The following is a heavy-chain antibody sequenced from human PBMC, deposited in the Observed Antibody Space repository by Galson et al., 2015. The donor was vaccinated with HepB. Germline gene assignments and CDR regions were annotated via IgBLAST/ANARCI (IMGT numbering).Heavy chain of an antibody. Sequence: SLRLSCTASGFRLTDHAMNWVRRAPGKGLEWAAYISSDSTTTHYADSVKGRFTMSRDNGKNSVFLQMNSLRGDETAVYYCVGDRGIGFGGNDVPSFDYWGRGSLVTVSP. CDR1: GFRLTDHA. CDR2: ISSDSTTT. CDR3: VGDRGIGFGGNDVPSFDY. D-gene: IGHD5-12*01. V-gene: IGHV3-48*01. J-gene: IGHJ4*02.